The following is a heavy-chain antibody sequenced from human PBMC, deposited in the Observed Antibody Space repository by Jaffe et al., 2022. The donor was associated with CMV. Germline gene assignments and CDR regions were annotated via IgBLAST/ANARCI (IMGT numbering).Heavy chain of an antibody. CDR2: IYSGGST. D-gene: IGHD3-10*01. J-gene: IGHJ5*02. Sequence: EVQLVESGGGLVQPGGSLRLSCAASGFTVSSNYMSWVRQAPGKGLEWVSVIYSGGSTDYADSVKGRFTISRDNSKNTLYLQMNSLRTDDTAVYYCAREKVSDYWLDPWGQGTLVTVSS. CDR1: GFTVSSNY. CDR3: AREKVSDYWLDP. V-gene: IGHV3-66*01.